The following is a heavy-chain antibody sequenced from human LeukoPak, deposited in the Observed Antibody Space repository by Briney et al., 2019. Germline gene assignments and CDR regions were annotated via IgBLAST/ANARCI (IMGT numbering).Heavy chain of an antibody. J-gene: IGHJ4*02. CDR1: GFIFSTNA. CDR3: ARFVGSDYAGSFDL. D-gene: IGHD3-10*01. V-gene: IGHV3-23*01. Sequence: GGSLRLSCAASGFIFSTNAMNWVRQAPGKGLEWVSGISGIGDTTFYSDPVKGRFTISRDNSKNTVYLQMNSLRAEDTAVYHCARFVGSDYAGSFDLWGQGTPVTVSS. CDR2: ISGIGDTT.